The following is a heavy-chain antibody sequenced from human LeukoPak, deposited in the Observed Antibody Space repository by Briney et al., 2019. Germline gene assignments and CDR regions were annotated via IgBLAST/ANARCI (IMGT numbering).Heavy chain of an antibody. CDR3: AKDAHYSNPPYYYYMDV. J-gene: IGHJ6*03. Sequence: GGSLRLSCAASGFTVSSNYMSWVRQAPGKGLEWVSVIYSGGSTYYADSVKGRFTISRDNSKNTLYLQMNSLRAEDTAVYYCAKDAHYSNPPYYYYMDVWGKGTTVTVSS. CDR2: IYSGGST. V-gene: IGHV3-53*01. CDR1: GFTVSSNY. D-gene: IGHD4-11*01.